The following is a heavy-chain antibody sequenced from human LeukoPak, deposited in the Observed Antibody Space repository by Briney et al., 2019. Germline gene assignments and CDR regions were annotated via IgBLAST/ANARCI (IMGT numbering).Heavy chain of an antibody. J-gene: IGHJ4*02. CDR1: GGSISSYF. CDR2: INHSGST. Sequence: SETLSLTCTVSGGSISSYFWSWIRQPPGKGLEWIGEINHSGSTNYNPSLKSRVTISVDTSKNQFSLKLSSVTAADTAVYYCARDSPLVYWGQGTLVTVSS. CDR3: ARDSPLVY. V-gene: IGHV4-34*01. D-gene: IGHD2-15*01.